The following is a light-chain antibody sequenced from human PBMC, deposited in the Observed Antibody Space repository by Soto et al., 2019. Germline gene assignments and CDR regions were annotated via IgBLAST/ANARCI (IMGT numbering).Light chain of an antibody. CDR1: SSNIGTNT. V-gene: IGLV1-44*01. J-gene: IGLJ2*01. Sequence: QSVLTQPPSASGTPGQRVTISCSGSSSNIGTNTVIWYQQLPGAAPKLLIYSDNQRPSGVPDRFSGSKSGTSASLVISRLQSEDEADYYCAAWDVSLVVFGGGTKLTVL. CDR2: SDN. CDR3: AAWDVSLVV.